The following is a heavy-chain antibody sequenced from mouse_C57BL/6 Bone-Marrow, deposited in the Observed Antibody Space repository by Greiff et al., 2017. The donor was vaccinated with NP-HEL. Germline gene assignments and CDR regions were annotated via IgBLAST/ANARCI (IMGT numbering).Heavy chain of an antibody. V-gene: IGHV1-81*01. CDR2: IYPRSGNT. D-gene: IGHD1-1*01. CDR1: GYNFTSYG. J-gene: IGHJ1*03. Sequence: QVQLQQSGAELARPGASVKLSCKASGYNFTSYGISWVKQRTGQGLEWIGEIYPRSGNTYYTEKFKGKATLTADKSSSTAYMELRSLTSEDSAVYFCARSITTVVHWYFDVWGTVTTVTASS. CDR3: ARSITTVVHWYFDV.